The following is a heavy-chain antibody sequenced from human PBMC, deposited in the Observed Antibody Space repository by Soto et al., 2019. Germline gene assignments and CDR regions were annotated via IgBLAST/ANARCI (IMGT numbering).Heavy chain of an antibody. CDR2: INPKSGGT. D-gene: IGHD2-8*01. CDR3: ARGHSTDCSNGVCHLFYNHEMDV. Sequence: ASVKVSCKASGYSFTDYHIHWVRQAPGQGLEWLGRINPKSGGTSTAQKFQGWVTMTRDRSISTVYMELTRLRSDDTAVYFCARGHSTDCSNGVCHLFYNHEMDVWGQGTTVTVSS. J-gene: IGHJ6*02. CDR1: GYSFTDYH. V-gene: IGHV1-2*04.